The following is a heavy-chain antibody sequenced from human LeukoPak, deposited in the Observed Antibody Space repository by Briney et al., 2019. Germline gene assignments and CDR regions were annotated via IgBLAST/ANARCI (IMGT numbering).Heavy chain of an antibody. J-gene: IGHJ6*03. CDR3: ARHVYCRSTSCSYYYYYMDV. D-gene: IGHD2-2*01. V-gene: IGHV1-2*06. CDR2: INPNSGGT. CDR1: GYTFTDYY. Sequence: EASVKVSCKASGYTFTDYYMHWVRQAPGQGLEWMGRINPNSGGTNYAQKFQGRVTMTRDTSISTAYMELSSLRSNDTAVYFCARHVYCRSTSCSYYYYYMDVWGKGTTVTVSS.